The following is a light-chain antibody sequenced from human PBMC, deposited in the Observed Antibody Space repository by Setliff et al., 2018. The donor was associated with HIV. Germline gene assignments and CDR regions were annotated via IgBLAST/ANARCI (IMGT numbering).Light chain of an antibody. CDR2: DVS. Sequence: ALTQPASVSGSPGQSITISCTGTSSDVGGYNYVSWYQQHPGKAPKLMIYDVSNRPSGVSNRFSGSKSGNTASLTISGLQAEDEADYYCSSYTSSSTLYVVFGGGTKVTVL. J-gene: IGLJ2*01. CDR3: SSYTSSSTLYVV. V-gene: IGLV2-14*01. CDR1: SSDVGGYNY.